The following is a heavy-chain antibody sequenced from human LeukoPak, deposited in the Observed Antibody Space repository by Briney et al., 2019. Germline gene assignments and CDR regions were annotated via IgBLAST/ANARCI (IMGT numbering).Heavy chain of an antibody. CDR3: AKDTYDSRDYYSIPQYYFDS. Sequence: HPGGSLRLSCAAPGFTFSSYGMSWVRQAPGKGLEWVSAISGSGGSTYYADSVKGRFTISRDDSKNTLYLQMSSLRAEDSAVFYCAKDTYDSRDYYSIPQYYFDSWGQGTLVTVSS. CDR2: ISGSGGST. V-gene: IGHV3-23*01. CDR1: GFTFSSYG. D-gene: IGHD3-22*01. J-gene: IGHJ4*02.